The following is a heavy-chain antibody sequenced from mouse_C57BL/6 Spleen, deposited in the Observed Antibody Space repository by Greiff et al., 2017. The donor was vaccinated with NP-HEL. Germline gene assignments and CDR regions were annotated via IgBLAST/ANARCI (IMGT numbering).Heavy chain of an antibody. CDR3: TTGGSRGYWYFDV. Sequence: EVQLQQSGAELVRPGASVKLSCTASGFNIKDDYMHWVKQRPEQGLEWIGWIDPENGDTEYASKFQGKATITADTSSNTAYLQLSSLTSEDTAVYYGTTGGSRGYWYFDVWGTGTTVTVSS. CDR2: IDPENGDT. CDR1: GFNIKDDY. J-gene: IGHJ1*03. V-gene: IGHV14-4*01. D-gene: IGHD1-1*01.